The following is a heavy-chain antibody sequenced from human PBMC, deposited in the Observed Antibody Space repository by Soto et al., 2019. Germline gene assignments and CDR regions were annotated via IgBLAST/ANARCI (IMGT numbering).Heavy chain of an antibody. V-gene: IGHV3-23*03. CDR3: AKDQSTGEIDY. Sequence: GGSLRLSCAASGFTFSSYAMSWVRQAPGKGLEWFSVIRFDGSSTYYDDSVKGRFTISRENSKNVLYLQMNSLRPEDTAIYYCAKDQSTGEIDYWGQGTLVTVSS. CDR2: IRFDGSST. CDR1: GFTFSSYA. J-gene: IGHJ4*02.